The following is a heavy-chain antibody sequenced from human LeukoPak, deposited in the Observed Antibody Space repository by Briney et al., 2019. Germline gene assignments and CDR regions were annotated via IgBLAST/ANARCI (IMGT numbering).Heavy chain of an antibody. CDR1: GGSISSSNW. V-gene: IGHV4-4*02. CDR3: ARDSGSYYVFGYFDY. D-gene: IGHD1-26*01. J-gene: IGHJ4*02. CDR2: IYHSGST. Sequence: SGTLSLTCAVSGGSISSSNWWSWVRQPPGKGLEWIGEIYHSGSTNYNPSLKSRVTISVDKSKNQFSLKLSSVTAADTAVYYCARDSGSYYVFGYFDYWGQGTLVTVSS.